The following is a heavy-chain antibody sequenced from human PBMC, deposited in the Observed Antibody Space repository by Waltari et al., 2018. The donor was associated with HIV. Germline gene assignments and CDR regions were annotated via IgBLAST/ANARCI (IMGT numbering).Heavy chain of an antibody. V-gene: IGHV4-61*02. CDR2: IYTSGST. J-gene: IGHJ5*02. D-gene: IGHD1-26*01. CDR1: GGSISSGSYY. CDR3: AGGVGGSYFSWFDP. Sequence: QVQLQESGPGLVKPSQTLSLTCTVSGGSISSGSYYWIWLRQPAGKGLEWIGRIYTSGSTNYNPPRKSGVPISVATSKNQFSLKRSSVTDADTAGYYCAGGVGGSYFSWFDPWGQGTLVTVSS.